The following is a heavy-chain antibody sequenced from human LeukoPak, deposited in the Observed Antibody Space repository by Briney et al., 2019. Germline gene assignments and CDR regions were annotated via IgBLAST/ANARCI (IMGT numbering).Heavy chain of an antibody. V-gene: IGHV1-18*04. CDR2: ISTYNGDT. Sequence: ASVKVSCKTSNYIFASYGISWLRQAPEQGLEWMGWISTYNGDTKFAQNLQGRLTVTTDTSTRTVYMELRNLRSDDTAVYYCARAGLTSTGVFDNWGQGTLVTVSS. J-gene: IGHJ4*02. D-gene: IGHD4/OR15-4a*01. CDR1: NYIFASYG. CDR3: ARAGLTSTGVFDN.